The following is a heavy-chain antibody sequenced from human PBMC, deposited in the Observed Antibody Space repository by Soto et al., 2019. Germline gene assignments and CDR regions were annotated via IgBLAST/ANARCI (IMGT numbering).Heavy chain of an antibody. V-gene: IGHV3-30*18. CDR3: AKDLYDFWSVQPYNWFDP. D-gene: IGHD3-3*01. J-gene: IGHJ5*02. Sequence: GGSLRLSCAASGFTFSSYGMHWVRQAPGKGLEWVAVISYDGSNKYYADSVKGRFTISRDNSKNTLYLQMNSLRAEDTAVYYCAKDLYDFWSVQPYNWFDPWGQGTLVTVSS. CDR1: GFTFSSYG. CDR2: ISYDGSNK.